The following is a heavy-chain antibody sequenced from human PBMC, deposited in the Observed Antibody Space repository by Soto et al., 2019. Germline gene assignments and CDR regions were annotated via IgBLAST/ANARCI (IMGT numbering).Heavy chain of an antibody. Sequence: GGSLRLSCAASGFTFSSYAMSWVRQAPGKGLEWVSAISGSGGSTYYADSVKGRFTISRDNSKNTLYLQMNSLRAEDTAVYYCAKDLVKWAYPDDLITMIENAFDIWGQGTMVTVSS. V-gene: IGHV3-23*01. CDR2: ISGSGGST. J-gene: IGHJ3*02. CDR1: GFTFSSYA. CDR3: AKDLVKWAYPDDLITMIENAFDI. D-gene: IGHD3-22*01.